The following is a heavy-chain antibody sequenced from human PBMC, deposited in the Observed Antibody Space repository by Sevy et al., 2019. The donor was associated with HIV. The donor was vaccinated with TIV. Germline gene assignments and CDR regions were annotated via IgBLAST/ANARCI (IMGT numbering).Heavy chain of an antibody. V-gene: IGHV3-7*01. Sequence: GESLKISCAASGLTFSSYWMTWVRQAPGKGLEWVANINQGGSQEYYVDSVKGRFTISRDNAKNSLYLQINSLRAEDTAVYYCATILPAGVPAEYFQHWGRGTLVTVSS. CDR1: GLTFSSYW. CDR2: INQGGSQE. CDR3: ATILPAGVPAEYFQH. J-gene: IGHJ1*01. D-gene: IGHD2-2*01.